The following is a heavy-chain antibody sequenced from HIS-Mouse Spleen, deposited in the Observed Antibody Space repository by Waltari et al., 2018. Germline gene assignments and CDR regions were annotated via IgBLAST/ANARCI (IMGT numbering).Heavy chain of an antibody. CDR2: IYYSGST. Sequence: QLQLQESGPGLVKPSETLSLTCTVSGCPISSRRYYWGGSRQPPGKGLEWIGSIYYSGSTYYNPSLKSRVTISVDTSKNQFSLKLSSVTAADTAVYYCAREIPYSSSWYDWYFDLWGRGTLVTVSS. V-gene: IGHV4-39*07. CDR1: GCPISSRRYY. D-gene: IGHD6-13*01. CDR3: AREIPYSSSWYDWYFDL. J-gene: IGHJ2*01.